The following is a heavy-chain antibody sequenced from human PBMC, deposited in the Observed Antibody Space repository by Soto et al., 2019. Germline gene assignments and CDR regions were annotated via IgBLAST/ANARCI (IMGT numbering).Heavy chain of an antibody. D-gene: IGHD3-16*01. CDR1: GFSVGDNY. J-gene: IGHJ6*02. CDR2: SSSSGGYT. CDR3: ARSSGRRHVFTFDYGLDV. Sequence: QVQLVESGGGLVEPGGSLRLSCAASGFSVGDNYMTWIRQAPGKGLEWLSYSSSSGGYTNYANSVKGRFTISRDNAKNSLYLQMDSLRADDPAVYFCARSSGRRHVFTFDYGLDVWGQGTTVTVSS. V-gene: IGHV3-11*06.